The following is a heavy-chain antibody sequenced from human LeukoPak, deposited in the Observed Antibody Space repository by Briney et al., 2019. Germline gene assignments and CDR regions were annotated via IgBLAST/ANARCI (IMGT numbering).Heavy chain of an antibody. V-gene: IGHV1-3*01. CDR3: ARDRTVAGPDY. CDR2: INAGNGNT. Sequence: ASVKVSCKASGYTFTSYAMHWVRQAPGQRLEWMGWINAGNGNTKYSQKFQGRVTITRDTSASTACMELSSLRSEDTAVYYCARDRTVAGPDYWGQGTLVTVSS. CDR1: GYTFTSYA. D-gene: IGHD6-19*01. J-gene: IGHJ4*02.